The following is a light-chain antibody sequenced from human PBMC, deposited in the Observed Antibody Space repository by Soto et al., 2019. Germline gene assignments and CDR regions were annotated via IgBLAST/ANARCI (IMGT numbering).Light chain of an antibody. CDR1: QPINIY. J-gene: IGKJ4*01. V-gene: IGKV1-39*01. CDR2: AAS. CDR3: QQSYIAPS. Sequence: DIQMTQSPSSLSASVGDRVTITCRTSQPINIYLNWYQHKPGKAPKLLIYAASSLQSGVPSRFSGSGSGADFTLTISSLQPEDFATYYCQQSYIAPSFGGGTKVEIK.